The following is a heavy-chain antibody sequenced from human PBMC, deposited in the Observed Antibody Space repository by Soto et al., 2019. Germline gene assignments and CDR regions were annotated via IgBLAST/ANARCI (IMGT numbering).Heavy chain of an antibody. CDR1: GFTLSSYS. CDR2: ISSSSSTI. CDR3: ARDLGEGAVPPGYSSSWDNTRYYYYYGMDV. Sequence: GGSLRLSCEASGFTLSSYSMNWARQAPGQGLEWVSYISSSSSTICYADSVKGRFTISRDNAKNSLYLQMNSLRAEDTAVYYCARDLGEGAVPPGYSSSWDNTRYYYYYGMDVWGQGTTVTVSS. J-gene: IGHJ6*02. D-gene: IGHD6-13*01. V-gene: IGHV3-48*01.